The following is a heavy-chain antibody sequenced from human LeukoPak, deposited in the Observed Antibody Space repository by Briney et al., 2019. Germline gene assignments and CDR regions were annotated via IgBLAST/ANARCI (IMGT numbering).Heavy chain of an antibody. Sequence: GGSLRLSCAASGFTVSNKYMTWVRQAPGKGLEWVSLIYSDGRTYYADSVKGRLTVSRDNAKNSLYLQLNSLRAEDTAVYYCARDRLPYYDNSGETSPDYWGQGTLVTVSS. V-gene: IGHV3-53*01. CDR2: IYSDGRT. CDR1: GFTVSNKY. J-gene: IGHJ4*02. CDR3: ARDRLPYYDNSGETSPDY. D-gene: IGHD3-22*01.